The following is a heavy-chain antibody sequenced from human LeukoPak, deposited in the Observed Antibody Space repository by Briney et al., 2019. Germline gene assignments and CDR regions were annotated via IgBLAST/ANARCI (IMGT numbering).Heavy chain of an antibody. CDR3: ARAFSGSYYFDY. V-gene: IGHV3-30*04. Sequence: GGSLRLSCAASGFTFSSYAMHWVRQAPGKGLEWVAAISYDGSNKYYADSVKGRFTISRDNSKNTLYLQMNSLRAEDTAVYYCARAFSGSYYFDYWGQGTLVTVSS. CDR1: GFTFSSYA. CDR2: ISYDGSNK. D-gene: IGHD1-26*01. J-gene: IGHJ4*02.